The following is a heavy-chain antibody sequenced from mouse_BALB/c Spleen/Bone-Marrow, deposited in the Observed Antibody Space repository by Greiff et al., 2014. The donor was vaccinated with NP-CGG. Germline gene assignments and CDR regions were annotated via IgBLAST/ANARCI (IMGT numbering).Heavy chain of an antibody. J-gene: IGHJ4*01. CDR2: ISDGGSYT. CDR3: ARDRGVQGYAMDY. CDR1: GSTFSDYY. V-gene: IGHV5-4*02. D-gene: IGHD2-14*01. Sequence: VQLQQSGGGLVKPGGSLRLSCAASGSTFSDYYMYWVRQTPEKRLEWVATISDGGSYTYYPDSVKGRFTISRDIAKNNLYLQMSSLKSEDTAMYYCARDRGVQGYAMDYWGQGTSVTVSS.